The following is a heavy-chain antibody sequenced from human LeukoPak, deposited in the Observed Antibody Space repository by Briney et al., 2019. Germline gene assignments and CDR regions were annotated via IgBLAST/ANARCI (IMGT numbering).Heavy chain of an antibody. CDR2: INSDGSST. CDR1: GFTFSTYW. J-gene: IGHJ3*02. Sequence: GGSLRLSCAASGFTFSTYWMHWVRQAPGKGLVWVSHINSDGSSTTYADSVKGRFTISRDNAKNTLYLQMNSLRAEDTAVYYCTRDRTARSNAFDIWGQGTMVTVSS. V-gene: IGHV3-74*01. CDR3: TRDRTARSNAFDI.